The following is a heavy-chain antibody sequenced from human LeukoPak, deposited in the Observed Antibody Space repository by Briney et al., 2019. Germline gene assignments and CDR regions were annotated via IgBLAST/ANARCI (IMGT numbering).Heavy chain of an antibody. V-gene: IGHV4-4*07. J-gene: IGHJ4*02. D-gene: IGHD2-8*01. CDR3: ARSYIVLMVYAGFDY. CDR1: GGSISSYY. CDR2: IYTSGST. Sequence: SETLSLTCTVSGGSISSYYWSWIRQPAGKGLEWIGRIYTSGSTNYNPSLKSRVTISVDTSKNQFSLKLSSVTAADTAVYYCARSYIVLMVYAGFDYWGQGTLVTVSS.